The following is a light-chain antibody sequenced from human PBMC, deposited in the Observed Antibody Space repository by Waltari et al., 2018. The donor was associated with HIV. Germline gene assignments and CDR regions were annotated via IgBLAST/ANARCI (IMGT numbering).Light chain of an antibody. Sequence: QSVLTQPPSVSGAPGQRVTISCPGSSSNIGAGYDVHWYQQLPGTAPKPLIYGNSNRPSGVPDRFSGSKSGTSASLAITGLQAEDEADYYCQSYDSTGVFGGGTKLTVL. CDR2: GNS. CDR1: SSNIGAGYD. V-gene: IGLV1-40*01. CDR3: QSYDSTGV. J-gene: IGLJ3*02.